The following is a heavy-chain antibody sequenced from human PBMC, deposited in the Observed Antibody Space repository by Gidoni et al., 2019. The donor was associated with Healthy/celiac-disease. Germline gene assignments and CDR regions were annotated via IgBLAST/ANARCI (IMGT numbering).Heavy chain of an antibody. CDR3: AREPSYYDYVWGSYRYFDY. D-gene: IGHD3-16*02. CDR1: GFTFSSYG. J-gene: IGHJ4*02. CDR2: IWYDGSNK. Sequence: QVQLAESGGGVVQPGRSMRLSCAASGFTFSSYGMHWVRQAPGKGLGWVAVIWYDGSNKYYADSVKGRFTISRDNSKNTLYLQMNSLRAEDTAVYYCAREPSYYDYVWGSYRYFDYWGQGTLVTVSS. V-gene: IGHV3-33*01.